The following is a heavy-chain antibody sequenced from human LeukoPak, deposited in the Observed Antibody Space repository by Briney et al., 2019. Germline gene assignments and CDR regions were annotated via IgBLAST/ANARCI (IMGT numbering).Heavy chain of an antibody. V-gene: IGHV3-21*01. Sequence: GGSLRLSCAASGFTVSNNYMSWVRQAPGKGLEWVSSISSSSSYIYYADSVKGRFTISRDNAKNSLYLQMNSLRAEDTAVYYCARDTCSGGSCYLDWGQGTLVTVSS. CDR2: ISSSSSYI. CDR1: GFTVSNNY. D-gene: IGHD2-15*01. J-gene: IGHJ4*02. CDR3: ARDTCSGGSCYLD.